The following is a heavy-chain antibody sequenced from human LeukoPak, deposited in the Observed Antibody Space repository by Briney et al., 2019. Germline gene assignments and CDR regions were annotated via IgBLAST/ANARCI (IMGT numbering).Heavy chain of an antibody. V-gene: IGHV4-34*01. CDR2: INHSGST. CDR3: ARGPIKNYFDY. J-gene: IGHJ4*02. CDR1: GGSFSGYY. Sequence: SETLSLTCAVYGGSFSGYYWSWIRQPPGKGLEWIGEINHSGSTNYNPSLKSRVTISVDTSKNQFSLKLSSVTAADTAVYYCARGPIKNYFDYWGQGTLVTVSS.